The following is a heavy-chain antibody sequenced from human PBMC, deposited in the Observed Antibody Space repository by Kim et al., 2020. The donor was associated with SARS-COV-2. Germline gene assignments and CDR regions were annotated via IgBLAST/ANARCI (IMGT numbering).Heavy chain of an antibody. V-gene: IGHV3-23*01. Sequence: GGSLRLSCAASGFIFKTYAMSWVRQAPGKGLEWVSGISGNGGSTYYADSVKGRFTITRDNSKNTLYLQVSSLRAEDTAIYYCAKKNPMTTTENYWGQGTLVTVSS. CDR1: GFIFKTYA. CDR2: ISGNGGST. CDR3: AKKNPMTTTENY. J-gene: IGHJ4*02. D-gene: IGHD1-26*01.